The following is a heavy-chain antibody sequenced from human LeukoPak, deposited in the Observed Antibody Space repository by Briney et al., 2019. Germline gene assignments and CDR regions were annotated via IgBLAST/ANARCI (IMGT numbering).Heavy chain of an antibody. J-gene: IGHJ4*02. Sequence: GGSLRLSCAASGFTFSSYGMNWVRQAPGRGLEWVSAISDSGVTNYPDSVRGRFTISRDNSKNTLYLQMNSLRAEDTAVYYCARDFNGDYTVDYFDYGGQGTLVTVSS. CDR1: GFTFSSYG. V-gene: IGHV3-23*01. CDR3: ARDFNGDYTVDYFDY. CDR2: ISDSGVT. D-gene: IGHD4-17*01.